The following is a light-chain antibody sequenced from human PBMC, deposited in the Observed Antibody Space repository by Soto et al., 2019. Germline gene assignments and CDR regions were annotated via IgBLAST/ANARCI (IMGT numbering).Light chain of an antibody. J-gene: IGKJ4*01. CDR3: QQYGGSPRVT. CDR2: SAS. V-gene: IGKV3-20*01. Sequence: EIVLTQSPGTLSLSPGERVTLSCRASQSVSSNYLAWYQQKPAQAPRLLIYSASSRATGSPDRFSGSGSGTDFSLTINRLQPEDFAVYYCQQYGGSPRVTFGGGTKVEIK. CDR1: QSVSSNY.